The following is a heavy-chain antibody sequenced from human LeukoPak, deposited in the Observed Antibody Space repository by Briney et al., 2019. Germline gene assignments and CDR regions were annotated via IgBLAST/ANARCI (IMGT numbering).Heavy chain of an antibody. V-gene: IGHV1-2*02. J-gene: IGHJ3*02. Sequence: ASVKVSCKASGYSFIDYYIRWVRQAPGQGLEWMGCIDPHSGGTKYAQKLQGRVTMTRDTSISAAYMELSRLRSDDTAVFYCAREYYDSSGTKYAFDIWGQGTRITVSS. CDR2: IDPHSGGT. D-gene: IGHD3-22*01. CDR3: AREYYDSSGTKYAFDI. CDR1: GYSFIDYY.